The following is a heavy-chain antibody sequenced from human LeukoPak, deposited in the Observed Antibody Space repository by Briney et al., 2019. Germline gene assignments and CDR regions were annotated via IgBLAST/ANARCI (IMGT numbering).Heavy chain of an antibody. J-gene: IGHJ4*02. CDR2: IIPIFGTR. Sequence: GASVKVSCKASGGTFSNYAISWVRQAPGQGLEWMGGIIPIFGTRNYAQKFQGRVTVTADESTSTAYMELSSLRSDDTAVYYCARHHRAYNWNGPPLHFFDHWGQGTLVILSS. D-gene: IGHD1-20*01. V-gene: IGHV1-69*13. CDR3: ARHHRAYNWNGPPLHFFDH. CDR1: GGTFSNYA.